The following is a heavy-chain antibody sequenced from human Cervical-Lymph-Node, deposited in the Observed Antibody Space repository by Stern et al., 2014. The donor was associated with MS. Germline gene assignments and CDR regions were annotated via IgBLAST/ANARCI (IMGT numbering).Heavy chain of an antibody. D-gene: IGHD2-2*01. Sequence: QVQLQESGPGLVKPSQTLSLTCTVSGGSISSGDYYWSWIRQPPGKGLEWIGYIYYSGSNYYNPSLKSRVTISVDTSQNQISLKLSSVTASDTAVYYCASANCSSTSCPNWFDPWGQGTLVTVSS. J-gene: IGHJ5*02. V-gene: IGHV4-30-4*01. CDR3: ASANCSSTSCPNWFDP. CDR1: GGSISSGDYY. CDR2: IYYSGSN.